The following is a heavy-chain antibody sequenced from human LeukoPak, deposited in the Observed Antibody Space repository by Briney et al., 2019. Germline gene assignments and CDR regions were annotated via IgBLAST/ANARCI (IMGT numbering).Heavy chain of an antibody. V-gene: IGHV4-34*01. CDR3: ARGEPHYYYDSSGYYYP. CDR2: INHSGST. D-gene: IGHD3-22*01. CDR1: GGSFSGYY. J-gene: IGHJ5*02. Sequence: SETLSLTCAVYGGSFSGYYWSWIRQPPGKGLEWIGEINHSGSTNYNPSLKSRVTISVDTSKNQFSLKLSSVTAADTAVYYCARGEPHYYYDSSGYYYPWGQGTLVTVSS.